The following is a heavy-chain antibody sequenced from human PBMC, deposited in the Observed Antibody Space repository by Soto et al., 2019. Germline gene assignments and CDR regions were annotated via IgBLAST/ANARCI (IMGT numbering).Heavy chain of an antibody. V-gene: IGHV5-10-1*01. D-gene: IGHD3-10*01. CDR2: IDPSDSYT. CDR1: GYSITSYW. Sequence: ESLGISCKVSGYSITSYWISWVRHIPGKGLEWMGRIDPSDSYTNYSPSFQGHVTISADKSISTAYLQWSSLKASDTAMYYCARGENDPLDWYFDLWGRGTLVTVSS. J-gene: IGHJ2*01. CDR3: ARGENDPLDWYFDL.